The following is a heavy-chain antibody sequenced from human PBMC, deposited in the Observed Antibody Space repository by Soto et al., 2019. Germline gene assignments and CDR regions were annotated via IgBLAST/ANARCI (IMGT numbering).Heavy chain of an antibody. CDR2: IYYSGST. V-gene: IGHV4-59*08. CDR3: VRTSSPGYSSGWYPDY. J-gene: IGHJ4*02. CDR1: GGSISSYY. Sequence: SETLSLTCTVSGGSISSYYWSWIRQPPGKGLEWIGYIYYSGSTNYNPSLKSRVTISVDTSKNQFSLKLSSVTAADTAVYYCVRTSSPGYSSGWYPDYWGQGTLVTVSS. D-gene: IGHD6-19*01.